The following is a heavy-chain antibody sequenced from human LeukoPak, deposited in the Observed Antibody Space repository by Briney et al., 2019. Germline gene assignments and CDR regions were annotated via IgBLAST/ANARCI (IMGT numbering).Heavy chain of an antibody. J-gene: IGHJ6*04. Sequence: GGSLRLSCAASGFTFSNYDMSWVRQAPGKGLEWVSGVSGSGGSTYYADSVKGRFTISRDNAKNSLYLQMNSLRAEDTAVYYCAELGITMIGGVWSKGTTVTISS. CDR1: GFTFSNYD. CDR3: AELGITMIGGV. CDR2: VSGSGGST. V-gene: IGHV3-23*01. D-gene: IGHD3-10*02.